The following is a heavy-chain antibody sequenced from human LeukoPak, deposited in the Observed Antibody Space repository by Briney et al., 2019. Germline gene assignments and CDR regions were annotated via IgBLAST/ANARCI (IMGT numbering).Heavy chain of an antibody. J-gene: IGHJ1*01. D-gene: IGHD1-1*01. CDR2: IKWDDGST. CDR1: GFTFRDYN. V-gene: IGHV3-43*01. CDR3: AKDRERFGSGPIRH. Sequence: GGSLRLSCAASGFTFRDYNMHWVRRGPGKGLEWVSHIKWDDGSTYYADSVKVRFTIARDNSKNSLYLQMNSLRTDDTALYYCAKDRERFGSGPIRHWGQGTLVTVSS.